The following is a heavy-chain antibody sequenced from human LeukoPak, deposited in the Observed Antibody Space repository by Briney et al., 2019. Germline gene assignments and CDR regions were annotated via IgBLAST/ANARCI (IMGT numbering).Heavy chain of an antibody. J-gene: IGHJ6*04. CDR1: GFTFSSYE. CDR3: ASVISSSLYYYYGMDV. CDR2: ISSSGSTI. V-gene: IGHV3-48*03. Sequence: GGSLRLSCAASGFTFSSYEMNWVRQAPGKGLEWVSYISSSGSTIYYADSVKGRFTISRDNAKNSLYLQMNSLRAEDTAVYYCASVISSSLYYYYGMDVWGKGTTVTVSS. D-gene: IGHD6-13*01.